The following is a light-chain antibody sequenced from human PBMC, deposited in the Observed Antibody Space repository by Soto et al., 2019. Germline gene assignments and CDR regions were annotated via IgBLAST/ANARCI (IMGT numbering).Light chain of an antibody. Sequence: QSALTQPASVSGSPGQSIAISCTGTSSDVGAYNYDAWFQQHPGKAPKLMIYDVSNRPSGVSNRFSGSKSGNTASLTISGLQAEDEADYYCISYTSSGTYVFGTGTKVTVL. CDR2: DVS. J-gene: IGLJ1*01. CDR1: SSDVGAYNY. V-gene: IGLV2-14*01. CDR3: ISYTSSGTYV.